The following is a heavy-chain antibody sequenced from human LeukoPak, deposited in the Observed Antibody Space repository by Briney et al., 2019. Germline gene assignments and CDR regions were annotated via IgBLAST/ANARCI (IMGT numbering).Heavy chain of an antibody. CDR3: ARDGDTVVVPIDY. CDR1: GFTLSSYW. CDR2: INNDGSST. V-gene: IGHV3-74*01. Sequence: GGSLRLSCAASGFTLSSYWMHWVRHAPGKGLEWVSRINNDGSSTKYADFVKGRFTISRDNAKNTLYRQMNSLRADDTAVYYCARDGDTVVVPIDYWGQGTLVTVTS. D-gene: IGHD5-18*01. J-gene: IGHJ4*02.